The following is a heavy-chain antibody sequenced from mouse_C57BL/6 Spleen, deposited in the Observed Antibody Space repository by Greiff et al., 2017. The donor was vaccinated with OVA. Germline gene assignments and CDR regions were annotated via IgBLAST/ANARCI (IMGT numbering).Heavy chain of an antibody. V-gene: IGHV1-39*01. CDR3: ARFGGYGSSYAYWYFDV. Sequence: VQLQQSGPELVKPGASVKISCKASGYSFTDYNMNWVKQSNGKSLEWIGVINPNYGTTSYNQKFKGKATLTVDQSSSTAYMQLNSLTSEDSAVYYCARFGGYGSSYAYWYFDVWGTGTTVTVSS. J-gene: IGHJ1*03. D-gene: IGHD1-1*01. CDR2: INPNYGTT. CDR1: GYSFTDYN.